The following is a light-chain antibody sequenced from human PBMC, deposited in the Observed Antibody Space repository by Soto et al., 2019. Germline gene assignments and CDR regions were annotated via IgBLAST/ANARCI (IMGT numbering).Light chain of an antibody. CDR2: DAS. CDR1: QTINSW. CDR3: QQYKTYPWT. J-gene: IGKJ1*01. V-gene: IGKV1-5*01. Sequence: DIQMTQSLSTLSASAGDRVTITCRASQTINSWLAWYQQKPGKAPELLIYDASNLESGVPSRFSGTGSGTQFALTISSLQPDDFATYYCQQYKTYPWTFGQGTKVDIK.